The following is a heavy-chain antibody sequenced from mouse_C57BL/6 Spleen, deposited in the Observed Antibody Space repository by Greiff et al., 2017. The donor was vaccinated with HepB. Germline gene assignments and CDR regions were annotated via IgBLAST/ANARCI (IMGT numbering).Heavy chain of an antibody. CDR2: IDPSDSET. V-gene: IGHV1-52*01. CDR3: ARGYGSSYWYFDV. J-gene: IGHJ1*03. Sequence: QVQLQQPGAELVMPGASVKLSCKASGYTFTSYWMHWVKQRPIQGLEWIGNIDPSDSETHYNQKFKDKATLTVDKSSSTAYMQLSSLTSEDSAVYYCARGYGSSYWYFDVWGTGTTVTVSS. CDR1: GYTFTSYW. D-gene: IGHD1-1*01.